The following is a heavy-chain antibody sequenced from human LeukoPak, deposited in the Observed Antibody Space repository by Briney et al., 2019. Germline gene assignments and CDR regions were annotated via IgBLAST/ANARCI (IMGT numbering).Heavy chain of an antibody. CDR3: AKVRITMVRGVRYYYYMDV. J-gene: IGHJ6*03. CDR1: GFTFSSYV. Sequence: GGSLRLSCAASGFTFSSYVMHWVRQAPGKGLEWVAIISYDGSNEYYADSVKGRFTISRDNSKNTLYLQMYSLRAEDTAVYYCAKVRITMVRGVRYYYYMDVWGKGTTVTISS. D-gene: IGHD3-10*01. V-gene: IGHV3-30*04. CDR2: ISYDGSNE.